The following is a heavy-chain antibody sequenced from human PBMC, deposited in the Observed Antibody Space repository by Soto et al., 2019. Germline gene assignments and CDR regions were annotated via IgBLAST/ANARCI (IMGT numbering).Heavy chain of an antibody. V-gene: IGHV4-34*01. Sequence: SGTLSLTCAASGGSFSSYHWSWIRQTPGKGLEWIGEINHLTTTNYNPSLKSRVIISLEPPTNQFSLKLSYVTAAATAVYYCARGYDTALAPIFWGQGILVTVSS. CDR2: INHLTTT. CDR1: GGSFSSYH. J-gene: IGHJ4*02. D-gene: IGHD5-18*01. CDR3: ARGYDTALAPIF.